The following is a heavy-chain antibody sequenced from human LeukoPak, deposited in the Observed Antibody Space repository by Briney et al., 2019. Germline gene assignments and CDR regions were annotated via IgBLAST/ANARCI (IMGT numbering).Heavy chain of an antibody. CDR1: GFTFSSYC. D-gene: IGHD4-17*01. V-gene: IGHV3-23*01. J-gene: IGHJ3*02. CDR2: ISGIGGTT. Sequence: GGSLRLSCAASGFTFSSYCMSWVRQAPGKGLEWVSGISGIGGTTYYADTVKGRFTISRDNFKTTLFLHMNRLRVEDTALYYCAKTYFGDYALHAFDMWGQGTMVTVSS. CDR3: AKTYFGDYALHAFDM.